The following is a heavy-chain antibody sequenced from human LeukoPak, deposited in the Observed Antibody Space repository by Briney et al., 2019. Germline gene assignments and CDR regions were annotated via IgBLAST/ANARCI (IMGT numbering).Heavy chain of an antibody. CDR3: AREKGESATIFGVVIENWFDP. D-gene: IGHD3-3*01. J-gene: IGHJ5*02. V-gene: IGHV3-33*01. CDR2: IWYEGSNK. CDR1: GFTFSSYG. Sequence: GGSLRLSCAASGFTFSSYGMHWVRQAPGKGLEWVAVIWYEGSNKYYADSVKGRFTISRDNSKNTLYLQMNSLRAEDTAVYYCAREKGESATIFGVVIENWFDPWGQGTLVTVSS.